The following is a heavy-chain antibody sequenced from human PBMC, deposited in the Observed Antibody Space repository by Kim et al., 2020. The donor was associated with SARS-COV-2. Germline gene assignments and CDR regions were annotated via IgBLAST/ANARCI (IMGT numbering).Heavy chain of an antibody. CDR1: GGSISSYY. D-gene: IGHD3-16*01. V-gene: IGHV4-59*08. Sequence: SETLSLTCTVSGGSISSYYWSWIRQPPGKGLEWIGYIYYSGSTNYNPSLMSRVTISVDTSKNQFSLKLSSVTAADTAVYYCARHGGEVVPDAFDIWGQGTMVTVSS. CDR2: IYYSGST. J-gene: IGHJ3*02. CDR3: ARHGGEVVPDAFDI.